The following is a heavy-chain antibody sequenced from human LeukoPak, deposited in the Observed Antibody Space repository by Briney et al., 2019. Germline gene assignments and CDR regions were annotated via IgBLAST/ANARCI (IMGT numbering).Heavy chain of an antibody. D-gene: IGHD6-19*01. J-gene: IGHJ4*02. CDR1: GYSFTSHW. Sequence: GESLKISCKGSGYSFTSHWIGWVRQMPGKGLEGMGIIYPGDSDTRYSPSFQGKVTISADKATSTAYLQWSSLKASETAMYYWARQGQGEDSSGWFVFDYWGQGTLVTVSS. V-gene: IGHV5-51*01. CDR2: IYPGDSDT. CDR3: ARQGQGEDSSGWFVFDY.